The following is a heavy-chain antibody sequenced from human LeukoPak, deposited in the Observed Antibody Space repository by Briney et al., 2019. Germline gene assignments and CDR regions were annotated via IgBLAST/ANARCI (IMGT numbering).Heavy chain of an antibody. CDR3: ARTGYSSGWFGGDWFDP. CDR2: IYHSGST. CDR1: GYSISSGYY. V-gene: IGHV4-38-2*01. J-gene: IGHJ5*02. Sequence: PSETLSLTCAVSGYSISSGYYWGWIRQPPGKGLEWIGSIYHSGSTYYNPSLKSRVTISVDTSKNQFSLELSSVTAADTAVYYCARTGYSSGWFGGDWFDPWGQGTLVTVSS. D-gene: IGHD6-19*01.